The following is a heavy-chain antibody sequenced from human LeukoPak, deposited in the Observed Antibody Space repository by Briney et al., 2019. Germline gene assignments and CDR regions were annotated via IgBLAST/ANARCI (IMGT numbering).Heavy chain of an antibody. CDR1: GGSISSGGYS. CDR2: IYHSGST. CDR3: ARARIAAGGGYFDY. V-gene: IGHV4-30-2*01. Sequence: SETLSLTCAVSGGSISSGGYSWSWIRQPPGKGLEWIGYIYHSGSTYYNPSLKSRVTISVDTSKNQFSLKLSSVTAADTAVYYCARARIAAGGGYFDYWGQGTLVTVSS. J-gene: IGHJ4*02. D-gene: IGHD6-6*01.